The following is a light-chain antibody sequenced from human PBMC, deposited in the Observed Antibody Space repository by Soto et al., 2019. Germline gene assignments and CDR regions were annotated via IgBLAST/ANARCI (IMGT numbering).Light chain of an antibody. CDR3: QQYNNWPPIT. Sequence: EIVMTQSTANMSVSQGERATLSFRASQSVSSNLAWYQQKPGQAPRLLIYDASTRATGIPARFSGSGSGTEFTLTISSLQSEDFAVYYCQQYNNWPPITFGQGTRLEIK. CDR1: QSVSSN. CDR2: DAS. J-gene: IGKJ5*01. V-gene: IGKV3-15*01.